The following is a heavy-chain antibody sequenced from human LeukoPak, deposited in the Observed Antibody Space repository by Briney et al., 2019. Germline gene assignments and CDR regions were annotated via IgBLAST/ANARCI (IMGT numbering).Heavy chain of an antibody. CDR3: TREDHSNYNY. V-gene: IGHV3-30*03. D-gene: IGHD4-11*01. CDR1: GFTFSSYG. CDR2: ISYDGSNK. J-gene: IGHJ4*02. Sequence: GRSLRLSCAASGFTFSSYGMHWVRQAPGKGLEWVAVISYDGSNKYYADSVKGRFTISGDNSKNTLYLQMNSLRAEDTAVYYCTREDHSNYNYWGQGTLVTVSS.